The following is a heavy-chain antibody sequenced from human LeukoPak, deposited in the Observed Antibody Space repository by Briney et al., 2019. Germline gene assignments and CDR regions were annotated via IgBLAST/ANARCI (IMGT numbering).Heavy chain of an antibody. CDR1: GGSISSSSYY. Sequence: SETLSLTCTVSGGSISSSSYYWGWIRQPPGKGLEWIGSIYYSGSTYYNPSLKSRVTISVDTSKNQFSLKLSSVTAADTAVCYCARHVHRQQLVPIAFDIWGQGTMVTVSS. CDR3: ARHVHRQQLVPIAFDI. D-gene: IGHD6-13*01. CDR2: IYYSGST. J-gene: IGHJ3*02. V-gene: IGHV4-39*01.